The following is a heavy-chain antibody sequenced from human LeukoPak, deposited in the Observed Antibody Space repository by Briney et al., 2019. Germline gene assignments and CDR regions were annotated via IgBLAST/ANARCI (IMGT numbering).Heavy chain of an antibody. CDR2: IYYSGST. J-gene: IGHJ4*02. V-gene: IGHV4-59*01. CDR3: AREYCSSTSCPLDY. Sequence: PSETLSLTCTVSGGSISSYYWSWIRQPPGKGLEWIGYIYYSGSTNYNPSLKSRVTMSVDTSKNQFSLKLSSVTAADTAVYYCAREYCSSTSCPLDYWGQGTLVTVSS. D-gene: IGHD2-2*01. CDR1: GGSISSYY.